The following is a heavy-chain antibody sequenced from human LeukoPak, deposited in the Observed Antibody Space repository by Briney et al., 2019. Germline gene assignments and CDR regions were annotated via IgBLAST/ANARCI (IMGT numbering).Heavy chain of an antibody. D-gene: IGHD3-10*01. J-gene: IGHJ6*02. CDR3: ARGGTLVQGVTILYGMDV. CDR2: INPNSGNT. Sequence: ASVKVSCKTSGDTFTSYDMNWVRQATGQGLEWMGWINPNSGNTVYAQKFRGRVTITGDTSTSTAYMELSSLRSEDTAVYYCARGGTLVQGVTILYGMDVWGQGTTVTVSS. V-gene: IGHV1-8*01. CDR1: GDTFTSYD.